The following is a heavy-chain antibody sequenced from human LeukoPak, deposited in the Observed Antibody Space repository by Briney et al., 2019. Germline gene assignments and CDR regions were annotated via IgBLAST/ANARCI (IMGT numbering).Heavy chain of an antibody. CDR1: GFTFDSYA. J-gene: IGHJ4*02. V-gene: IGHV3-23*01. Sequence: GGSLRLSCAASGFTFDSYAMSWVRQAPGKGLEWVSAISGSGGSTYYADSVKGRFTISRDNSKNTLYLQMNSLRAEDTAVYYCAKDNEAVAGTLLNYWGQGTLVTVSS. D-gene: IGHD6-19*01. CDR2: ISGSGGST. CDR3: AKDNEAVAGTLLNY.